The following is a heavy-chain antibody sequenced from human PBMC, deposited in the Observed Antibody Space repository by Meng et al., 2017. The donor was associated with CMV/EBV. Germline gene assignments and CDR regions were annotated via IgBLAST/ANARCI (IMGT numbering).Heavy chain of an antibody. V-gene: IGHV3-15*01. J-gene: IGHJ4*02. CDR3: ARGVRTIQAAEYDY. Sequence: GESLKIPCAASGFTFSNAWISWVRQAPGKGLEWVGRIKSKTDGGTTDYAAPVKGRFTISRDDSKNTLYLQMNSLKTEDTAVYYCARGVRTIQAAEYDYWGQGTLVTVSS. CDR2: IKSKTDGGTT. D-gene: IGHD2-15*01. CDR1: GFTFSNAW.